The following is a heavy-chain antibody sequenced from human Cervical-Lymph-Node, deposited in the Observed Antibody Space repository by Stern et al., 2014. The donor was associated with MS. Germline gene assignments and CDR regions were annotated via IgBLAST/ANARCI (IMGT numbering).Heavy chain of an antibody. Sequence: EVTLVESGGGLVQPGGSLRLSCVASGFTFRNYWMHWVRQGPGKGLECVARINRDGTTITHADSVKGRFTISRDNAKNTLYLQMNSLRVEDTAVYYCTKDTYGPEDYWGQGTSVTVSS. CDR3: TKDTYGPEDY. J-gene: IGHJ4*02. V-gene: IGHV3-74*03. D-gene: IGHD3-10*01. CDR2: INRDGTTI. CDR1: GFTFRNYW.